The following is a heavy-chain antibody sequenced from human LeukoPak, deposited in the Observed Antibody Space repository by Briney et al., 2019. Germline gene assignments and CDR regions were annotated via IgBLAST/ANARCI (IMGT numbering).Heavy chain of an antibody. CDR2: IKQDGSEK. D-gene: IGHD3-3*01. CDR1: GFTFSSYW. Sequence: GGSLRLSCAASGFTFSSYWMSWVRQAPGKGLEWVANIKQDGSEKYYVDSVKGRFTISRDNAKNSLYLQMNSLRAEDTAAYYCARDVGIFGVVTIPYYYYGMDAWGQGTTVTVSS. CDR3: ARDVGIFGVVTIPYYYYGMDA. J-gene: IGHJ6*02. V-gene: IGHV3-7*01.